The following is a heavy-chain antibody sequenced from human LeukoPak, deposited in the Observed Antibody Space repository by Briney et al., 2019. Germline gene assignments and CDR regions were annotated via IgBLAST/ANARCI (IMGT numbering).Heavy chain of an antibody. CDR1: GGTFSSYA. J-gene: IGHJ6*03. Sequence: SVKVSCKASGGTFSSYAISWVRQAPGQGLELMGGIIPIFGTANYAQKFQGRVTITADESTSTAYMELSSLRSEDTAVYYCARDIVVVPAAITYYYYMDVWGKGTTVTVFS. D-gene: IGHD2-2*02. CDR2: IIPIFGTA. V-gene: IGHV1-69*01. CDR3: ARDIVVVPAAITYYYYMDV.